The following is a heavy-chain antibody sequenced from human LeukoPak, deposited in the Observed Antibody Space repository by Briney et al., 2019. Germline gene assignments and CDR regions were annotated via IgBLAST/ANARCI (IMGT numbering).Heavy chain of an antibody. V-gene: IGHV4-31*03. D-gene: IGHD3-10*01. CDR2: IYYSGST. J-gene: IGHJ5*02. CDR1: GGSISSGGYY. CDR3: ANYGSGSYRFDP. Sequence: PSETLSLTCTVSGGSISSGGYYWSWIRQHPGKGLEWIGYIYYSGSTYYNPSLKSRVTISVDTSKNQFSLKLSSVTAADTAVYYCANYGSGSYRFDPWGQGTLVTVSS.